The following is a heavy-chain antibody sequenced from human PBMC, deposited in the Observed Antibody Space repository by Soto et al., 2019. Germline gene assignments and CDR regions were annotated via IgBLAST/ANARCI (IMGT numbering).Heavy chain of an antibody. CDR3: ARDNGGY. V-gene: IGHV3-30*04. Sequence: QEQLVESGGGVVQPGGSLRLSCAASGFTFRTYAMHWVRQAPGKGLEWVAVISSDGRKEFYVDSVKGRFTISRDNSKNTLYLQMNSPRTDDTAIYYCARDNGGYWGQGTLVTVSS. CDR2: ISSDGRKE. CDR1: GFTFRTYA. J-gene: IGHJ4*02. D-gene: IGHD2-8*01.